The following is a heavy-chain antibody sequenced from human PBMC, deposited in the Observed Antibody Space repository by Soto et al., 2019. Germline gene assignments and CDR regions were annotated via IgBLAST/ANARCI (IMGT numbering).Heavy chain of an antibody. CDR1: GGTFSSYT. Sequence: GASVKVSCKASGGTFSSYTISWVRQAPGQGLEWMGRIIPILGIANYAQKFQGRVTITADKSTSTAYMELSSLRSEDTAVYYCASTYYDILTGYYGPKLLGPWGQGTLVTVSS. J-gene: IGHJ5*02. V-gene: IGHV1-69*02. D-gene: IGHD3-9*01. CDR3: ASTYYDILTGYYGPKLLGP. CDR2: IIPILGIA.